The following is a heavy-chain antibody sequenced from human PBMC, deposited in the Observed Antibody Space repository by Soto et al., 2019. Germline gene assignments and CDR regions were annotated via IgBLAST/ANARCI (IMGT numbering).Heavy chain of an antibody. J-gene: IGHJ5*02. V-gene: IGHV2-5*02. D-gene: IGHD2-2*01. Sequence: QITLKESGPALVKPTQTLTLTCTFSGFSLSTSGEAVGWIRQPPGEALEWLALIYWDDDNRYNPTLKTRLTITKDTSKNQVVLTLTNMDPVDTATYYCADYVSASPAGWFDPWGQGILVTVSS. CDR3: ADYVSASPAGWFDP. CDR1: GFSLSTSGEA. CDR2: IYWDDDN.